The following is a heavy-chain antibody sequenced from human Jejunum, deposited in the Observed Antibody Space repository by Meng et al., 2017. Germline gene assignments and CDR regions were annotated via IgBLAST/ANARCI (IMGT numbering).Heavy chain of an antibody. CDR1: GYTFTDYY. CDR2: INTRTGGT. D-gene: IGHD1-26*01. CDR3: ARELISYAFDY. V-gene: IGHV1-2*06. Sequence: PLAPVGAGVKEPGASVKVSCKASGYTFTDYYLYWVRQAPGQGLEWMGRINTRTGGTIYTQKFYGRVTMTRDTSISTAYMELSRLRSDDTAVYYCARELISYAFDYWGQGSLVTVSS. J-gene: IGHJ4*02.